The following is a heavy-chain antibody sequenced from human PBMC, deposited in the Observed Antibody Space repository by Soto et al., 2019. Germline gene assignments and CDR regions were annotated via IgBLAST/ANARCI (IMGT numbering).Heavy chain of an antibody. D-gene: IGHD1-1*01. CDR1: GGFVSSGSYY. CDR2: MSHSGGT. Sequence: QVQLQQWGAGLLKPSETLSLTCAVYGGFVSSGSYYWSWIRQPTGKGLEWIGEMSHSGGTHFNPSLKSRVTISVDTSKNQFSLKMSSVTAADTALYSCARVERGTATTVVDAFDIWGPGTMVTVSS. CDR3: ARVERGTATTVVDAFDI. V-gene: IGHV4-34*01. J-gene: IGHJ3*02.